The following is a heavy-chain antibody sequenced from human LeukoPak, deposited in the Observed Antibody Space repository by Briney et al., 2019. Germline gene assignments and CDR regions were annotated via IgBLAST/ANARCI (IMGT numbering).Heavy chain of an antibody. CDR1: GVSISSYY. CDR2: IYYSGST. Sequence: SETLSLTCTVSGVSISSYYWSWLRQPPGKGLEWIGYIYYSGSTNYNPSLKSRVTISVDTSKNQFSLKLSSVTAADTAVYYCARSGYRYGADALDIWGQGTMVTVSS. D-gene: IGHD5-18*01. J-gene: IGHJ3*02. CDR3: ARSGYRYGADALDI. V-gene: IGHV4-59*01.